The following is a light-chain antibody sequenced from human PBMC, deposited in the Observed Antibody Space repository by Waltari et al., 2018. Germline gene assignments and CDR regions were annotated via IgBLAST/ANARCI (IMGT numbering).Light chain of an antibody. CDR2: RNN. CDR3: AAWDDSLSRWL. V-gene: IGLV1-47*01. Sequence: QSVLTQPPSASGTHGQRVTIPCSGRSPNIGSNYVYWYQHVPGAAPKLLIYRNNQRPSGVPDRFSGSKSGTSASLAISGLRSEDEADYYCAAWDDSLSRWLLGGGTKLTVL. J-gene: IGLJ3*02. CDR1: SPNIGSNY.